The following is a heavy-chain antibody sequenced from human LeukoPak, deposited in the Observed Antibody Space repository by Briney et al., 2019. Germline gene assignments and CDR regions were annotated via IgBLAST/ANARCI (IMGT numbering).Heavy chain of an antibody. V-gene: IGHV3-49*04. CDR3: TRAHRYSSSWNWFDP. CDR2: IRSKAYGGTT. Sequence: PGGSLRLSCAASGLVFTTAWMIWVRQAPGKGLEWVGFIRSKAYGGTTEYAASVKGRFTISRDDSKSIAYLQMNSLKTEDTAVYYCTRAHRYSSSWNWFDPWGQGTLVTVSS. D-gene: IGHD6-13*01. J-gene: IGHJ5*02. CDR1: GLVFTTAW.